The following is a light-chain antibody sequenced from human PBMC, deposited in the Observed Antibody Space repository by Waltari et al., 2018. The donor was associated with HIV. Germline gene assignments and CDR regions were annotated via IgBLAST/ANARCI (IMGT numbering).Light chain of an antibody. V-gene: IGKV3-15*01. CDR2: GAS. CDR1: QRISTN. J-gene: IGKJ3*01. CDR3: QQYNNWPFT. Sequence: VMTQSPATLSVSPGDIATLSCKTSQRISTNLAWYQQKPGQVPRLLIYGASTRATGIPDRFSGSTSGTDFTLTISSLQSEDSAVYYCQQYNNWPFTFGPGTRLEIK.